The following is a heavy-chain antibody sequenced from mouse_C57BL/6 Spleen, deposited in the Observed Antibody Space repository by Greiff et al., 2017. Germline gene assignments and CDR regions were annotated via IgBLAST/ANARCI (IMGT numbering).Heavy chain of an antibody. CDR3: ARSGYGNYVWFAY. D-gene: IGHD2-1*01. J-gene: IGHJ3*01. Sequence: QVQLQQPGAELVKPGASVKLSCKASGYTFTSYWMQWVKQRPGQGLEWIGEIDPSDSYTNYNQKFKSKATLTVDKSSSTAYMQLSSLTSEDSAVYYCARSGYGNYVWFAYWGQGTLVTVSA. V-gene: IGHV1-50*01. CDR1: GYTFTSYW. CDR2: IDPSDSYT.